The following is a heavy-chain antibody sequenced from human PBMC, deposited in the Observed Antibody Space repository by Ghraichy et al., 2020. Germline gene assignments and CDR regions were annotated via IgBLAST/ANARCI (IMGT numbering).Heavy chain of an antibody. D-gene: IGHD3-10*01. V-gene: IGHV3-33*01. CDR1: GFTFSSYG. CDR3: ARDGVYYYGMDV. CDR2: IWYDGSNK. Sequence: GGSLRLSCAASGFTFSSYGMHWVRQAPGKGLEWVAVIWYDGSNKYYADSVKGRFTISRDNSKNTLYLQMNSLRAEDTAVYYCARDGVYYYGMDVWGQGTTVTVSS. J-gene: IGHJ6*02.